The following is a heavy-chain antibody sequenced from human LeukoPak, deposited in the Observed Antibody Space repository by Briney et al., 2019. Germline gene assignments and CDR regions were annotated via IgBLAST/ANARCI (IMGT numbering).Heavy chain of an antibody. V-gene: IGHV3-30-3*01. CDR2: ISYDGSNK. J-gene: IGHJ5*02. CDR3: AKDLSGYSYGDANWFDP. Sequence: PGGSLRLSCAASGFTFSSYAMHWARQAPGKGLEWVAVISYDGSNKYYADSVKGRFTISRDNSKNTLYLQMNSLRAEDTAVYYCAKDLSGYSYGDANWFDPWGQGTLVTVSS. D-gene: IGHD5-18*01. CDR1: GFTFSSYA.